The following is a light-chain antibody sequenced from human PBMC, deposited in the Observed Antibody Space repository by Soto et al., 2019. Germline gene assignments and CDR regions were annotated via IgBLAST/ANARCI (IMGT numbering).Light chain of an antibody. CDR1: QSVSSNY. Sequence: EIVMTQSPATLSVSPGERATLSCRASQSVSSNYLAWYQQRPGQAPRLIIYGASSRATGIPARFSGSGSGTDFTLTISSLEPEDFAVYYCQQLSNWPITFGQGTRLEIK. CDR2: GAS. CDR3: QQLSNWPIT. J-gene: IGKJ5*01. V-gene: IGKV3D-20*02.